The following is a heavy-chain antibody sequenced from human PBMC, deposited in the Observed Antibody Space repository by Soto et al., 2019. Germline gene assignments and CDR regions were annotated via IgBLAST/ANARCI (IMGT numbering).Heavy chain of an antibody. J-gene: IGHJ4*02. CDR3: ARGPGYSGYDYDY. D-gene: IGHD5-12*01. V-gene: IGHV1-2*02. Sequence: ASVKVSCKASGYTFTTNGISWVRQAPGQGLEWMGWINPNSGGTNYAQKFQGRVTMTRDTSISTAYMELSRLRSDDTAVYYCARGPGYSGYDYDYWGQGTLVTVSS. CDR2: INPNSGGT. CDR1: GYTFTTNG.